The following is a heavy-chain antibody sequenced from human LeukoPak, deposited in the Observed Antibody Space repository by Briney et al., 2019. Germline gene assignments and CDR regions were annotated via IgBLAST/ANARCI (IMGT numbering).Heavy chain of an antibody. CDR3: ARTGKVDNPPVDY. CDR2: IYHSGST. D-gene: IGHD1-14*01. J-gene: IGHJ4*02. V-gene: IGHV4-38-2*02. CDR1: GYSISSGYF. Sequence: PSEILCLTCTVSGYSISSGYFWGWIRQPPGNGLEWIASIYHSGSTYYSPSLQSRVTVSVDTSKNQFSLKLSSVTAADTAVYYCARTGKVDNPPVDYWGQGTLVTVSS.